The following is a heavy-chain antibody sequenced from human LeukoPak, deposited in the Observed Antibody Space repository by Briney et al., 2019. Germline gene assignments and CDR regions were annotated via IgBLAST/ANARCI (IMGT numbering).Heavy chain of an antibody. CDR3: AREPTYYYDSSGSDY. CDR2: INHSGST. CDR1: GGSFSGYY. Sequence: PSETLSLTCVLYGGSFSGYYWSWIRQPPGKGLEWIGEINHSGSTNYNPSLKSRVNISVDTSKNQFSLKLSSVTAADTAVYYCAREPTYYYDSSGSDYWGQGTLVTVST. D-gene: IGHD3-22*01. J-gene: IGHJ4*02. V-gene: IGHV4-34*01.